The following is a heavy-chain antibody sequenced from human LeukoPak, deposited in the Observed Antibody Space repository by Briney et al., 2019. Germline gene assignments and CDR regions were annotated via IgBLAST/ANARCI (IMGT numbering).Heavy chain of an antibody. D-gene: IGHD3-10*01. J-gene: IGHJ4*02. Sequence: ASVKVSCKASGYTFTSYDINWVRQVTGQGLEWMGWMNPNSGDTGYAQKFQGRVNMTRNTSISTAYMELSSLRSDDTAVYYCAKVTYGSGTYGAFDYWGQGTLVTVSS. V-gene: IGHV1-8*02. CDR1: GYTFTSYD. CDR3: AKVTYGSGTYGAFDY. CDR2: MNPNSGDT.